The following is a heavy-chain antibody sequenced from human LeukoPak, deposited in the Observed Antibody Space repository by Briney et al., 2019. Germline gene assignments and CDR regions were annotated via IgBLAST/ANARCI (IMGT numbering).Heavy chain of an antibody. CDR3: ARVRYDILTGYYSYFDY. V-gene: IGHV1-69*01. J-gene: IGHJ4*02. Sequence: SVKVSCKASGGTFSSYAISWVRQAPGQGLEWMGGIIPIFGTANYAQKFQGRVTITADESTSTAYMELSSLRSDDTTVYYCARVRYDILTGYYSYFDYWGQGTLVTVSS. D-gene: IGHD3-9*01. CDR2: IIPIFGTA. CDR1: GGTFSSYA.